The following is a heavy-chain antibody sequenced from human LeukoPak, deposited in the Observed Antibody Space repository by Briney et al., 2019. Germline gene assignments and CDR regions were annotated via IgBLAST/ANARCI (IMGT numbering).Heavy chain of an antibody. D-gene: IGHD2-15*01. CDR1: GFTFSSYA. Sequence: PGGSLRLSCAASGFTFSSYAMHWVRQAPGKGLEWVAVISYDGSNKYYADSVKGRFTISRDNSKNTLYLQMNSLRAEDTAVYYCAKASVVAATPDYWGQGTLVTVSS. J-gene: IGHJ4*02. CDR3: AKASVVAATPDY. V-gene: IGHV3-30-3*01. CDR2: ISYDGSNK.